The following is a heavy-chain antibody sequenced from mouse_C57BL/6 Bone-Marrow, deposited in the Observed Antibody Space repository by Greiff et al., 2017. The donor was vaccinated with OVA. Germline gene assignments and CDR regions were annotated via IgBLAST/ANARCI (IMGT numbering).Heavy chain of an antibody. Sequence: QVQLKESGAELVRPGSSVKLSCKASGYTFTSYWMHWVKQRPIQGLEWIGNIDPSDSETHYNQKFKDKATLTVDKSSSTAYMQLSSLTSEDSAVYDCARGDGTPAFDDFDYWGQGTTLTVSS. CDR3: ARGDGTPAFDDFDY. CDR2: IDPSDSET. J-gene: IGHJ2*01. CDR1: GYTFTSYW. D-gene: IGHD2-1*01. V-gene: IGHV1-52*01.